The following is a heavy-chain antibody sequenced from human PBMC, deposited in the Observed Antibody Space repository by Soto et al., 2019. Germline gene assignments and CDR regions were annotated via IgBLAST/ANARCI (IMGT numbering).Heavy chain of an antibody. D-gene: IGHD3-10*01. J-gene: IGHJ4*02. Sequence: EVQLVQSGAEVKKPGESLRISCKGSGYSFTSYWISWVRQMPGKGLELMGRLDPSDSYTNYSQSFQGHVTISADKSISNAYRQWSSLKASDTAMYYCATRRVGFGELLTYWGQGTLVTVSS. CDR1: GYSFTSYW. CDR2: LDPSDSYT. CDR3: ATRRVGFGELLTY. V-gene: IGHV5-10-1*01.